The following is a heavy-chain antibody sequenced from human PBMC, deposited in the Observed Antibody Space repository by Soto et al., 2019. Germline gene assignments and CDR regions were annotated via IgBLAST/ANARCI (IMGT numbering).Heavy chain of an antibody. J-gene: IGHJ4*02. D-gene: IGHD1-7*01. CDR1: GFTFSSYD. CDR3: VRRESGNYAY. Sequence: EVQLAESGGGMVQPGGSLRLSCVASGFTFSSYDMHCVRQAPGKGLEYVSSISSNGGTTYYGNSVQGRFTISRDNSKNTLYLQMGSLRAEDMAVYYCVRRESGNYAYWGQGTLVTVSS. CDR2: ISSNGGTT. V-gene: IGHV3-64*01.